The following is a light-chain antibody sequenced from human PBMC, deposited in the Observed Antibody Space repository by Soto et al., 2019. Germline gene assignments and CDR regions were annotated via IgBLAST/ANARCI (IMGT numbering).Light chain of an antibody. V-gene: IGKV3-20*01. J-gene: IGKJ5*01. CDR3: QQYGSSPRIT. CDR1: QSVSSSY. CDR2: GAS. Sequence: EILLTQSPGTRSLSPGERATLSCRASQSVSSSYLAWYQQKPGQAPRLLIYGASSRATGIPDRFSGSGSGTDFTLTISRLEPEDFAVYYCQQYGSSPRITFGQGTRLEIK.